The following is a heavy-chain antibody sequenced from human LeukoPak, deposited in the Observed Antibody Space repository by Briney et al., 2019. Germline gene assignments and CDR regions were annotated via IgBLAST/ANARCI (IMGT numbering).Heavy chain of an antibody. D-gene: IGHD3-9*01. CDR2: INPSGGST. J-gene: IGHJ5*02. Sequence: ASVKVSCKASGYTFTSYYMHWVRQAPGQGLEWMGIINPSGGSTSYAQKFQGRVTMTRDTSTSTVYMELSSLRSEDTAVYYCARDPPRHYDILTGLGFDPWGQGTLVTVSS. CDR1: GYTFTSYY. V-gene: IGHV1-46*01. CDR3: ARDPPRHYDILTGLGFDP.